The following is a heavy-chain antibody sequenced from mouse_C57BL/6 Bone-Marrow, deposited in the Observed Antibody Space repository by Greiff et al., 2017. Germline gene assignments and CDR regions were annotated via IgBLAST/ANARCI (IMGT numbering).Heavy chain of an antibody. CDR3: ASGDYYGSSFAY. D-gene: IGHD1-1*01. CDR1: GFTFSDSY. V-gene: IGHV5-12*01. Sequence: DVHLVESGGGLVQPGGSLKLSCAASGFTFSDSYMYWVRQTPEKRLEWVAYISNGGGSTYYPDTVKGRFTISRDNAKNTLYLQMSRLKSEDTAMYYCASGDYYGSSFAYWGQGTLVTVSA. CDR2: ISNGGGST. J-gene: IGHJ3*01.